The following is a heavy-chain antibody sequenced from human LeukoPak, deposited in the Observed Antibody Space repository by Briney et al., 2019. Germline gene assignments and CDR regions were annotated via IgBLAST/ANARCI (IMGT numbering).Heavy chain of an antibody. J-gene: IGHJ4*02. Sequence: GGSLRLSCAASGITFSRYWMTWVRQAPGKGPEWVATIKQDGSEKYYVDSVKGRFTISRDNTKNSLYLQVNTLRVEDTAVYYCARGGQSSSWFWIDWGQGTQVTVSS. D-gene: IGHD6-19*01. CDR2: IKQDGSEK. CDR3: ARGGQSSSWFWID. CDR1: GITFSRYW. V-gene: IGHV3-7*01.